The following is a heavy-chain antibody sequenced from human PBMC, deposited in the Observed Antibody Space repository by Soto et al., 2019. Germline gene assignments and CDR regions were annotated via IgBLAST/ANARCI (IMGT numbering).Heavy chain of an antibody. CDR2: IKQDGREK. Sequence: GRSLRLSCAASGFTFSSYWMSWVRQAPGKGLEWLANIKQDGREKYYVGSVKGRFTISRDNVKNSLYLPMNSLRAEDTAVYYCAREQGITIFGVVNNWFDPWGQGTLVTVFS. CDR1: GFTFSSYW. CDR3: AREQGITIFGVVNNWFDP. D-gene: IGHD3-3*01. V-gene: IGHV3-7*01. J-gene: IGHJ5*02.